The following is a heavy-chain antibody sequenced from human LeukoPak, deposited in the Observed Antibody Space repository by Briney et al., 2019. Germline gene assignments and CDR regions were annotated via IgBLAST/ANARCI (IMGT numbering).Heavy chain of an antibody. CDR2: ISGSGGST. CDR1: GFTFSSYA. D-gene: IGHD3-3*01. CDR3: AKDPRNLEWWLGRAFDI. Sequence: GGSLRLSCAASGFTFSSYAMSWVRQAPGKGLEWVSAISGSGGSTYYADSVKGRFTISRDNSKNTLYLQMNSLRAEDTAVYYCAKDPRNLEWWLGRAFDIWGQGTMVTVSS. J-gene: IGHJ3*02. V-gene: IGHV3-23*01.